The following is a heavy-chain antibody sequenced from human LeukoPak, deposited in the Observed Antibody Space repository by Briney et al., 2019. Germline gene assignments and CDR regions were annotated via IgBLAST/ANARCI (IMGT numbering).Heavy chain of an antibody. CDR3: ASPGYSYGTFDY. Sequence: GGSLRLSCAASGFTFSSYAMSWVRQAPGKGLEWVSAISGSGGSTYYAGSVKGRFTITRDNSKNTLYLQMNSLRAEDTAVYYCASPGYSYGTFDYWGQGTLVTVSS. CDR1: GFTFSSYA. CDR2: ISGSGGST. V-gene: IGHV3-23*01. D-gene: IGHD5-18*01. J-gene: IGHJ4*02.